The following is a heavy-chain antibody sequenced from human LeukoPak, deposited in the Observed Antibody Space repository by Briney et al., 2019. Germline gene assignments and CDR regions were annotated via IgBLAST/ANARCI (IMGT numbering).Heavy chain of an antibody. CDR2: VFGSGGSA. V-gene: IGHV3-23*01. Sequence: GGSLRLSCAASGFTFNNYAMYWVRQAPGKGLEWVSGVFGSGGSAHYADSVKGRFTISRDNSKNTVYLEINSLRAEDTAIYYCGKTTTGYSSGRYPGWPVDYWGQGTLVTVSS. J-gene: IGHJ4*02. CDR1: GFTFNNYA. D-gene: IGHD6-19*01. CDR3: GKTTTGYSSGRYPGWPVDY.